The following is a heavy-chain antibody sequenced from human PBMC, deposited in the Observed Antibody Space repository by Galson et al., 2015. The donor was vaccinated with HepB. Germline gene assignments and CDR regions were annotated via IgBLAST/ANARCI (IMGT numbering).Heavy chain of an antibody. J-gene: IGHJ2*01. V-gene: IGHV4-59*01. CDR3: ARGSYLDSGSNPGYFDL. CDR1: GGSISGYY. D-gene: IGHD3-22*01. Sequence: SETLSLTCTVSGGSISGYYCNWIRQAPGKGLEWIGYLYDYGGTNSGGTNYNPSLKSRVTLSVDTSKSQFSLKLSSVTSADTAVYYCARGSYLDSGSNPGYFDLWGRGTLVTVSS. CDR2: LYDYGGTNSGGT.